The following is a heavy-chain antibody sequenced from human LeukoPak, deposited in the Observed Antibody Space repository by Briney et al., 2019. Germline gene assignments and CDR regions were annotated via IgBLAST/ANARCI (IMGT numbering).Heavy chain of an antibody. Sequence: GSVKVSCKASGYDFINYGITWVQQAPGQGLEWMGWISLYNGNTDYKLQGRVTMTTDTSTSTAYMELRSLRSDDTAVYYCARGGPFFSSSSSKEYYFDYWGQGTLVTVSS. J-gene: IGHJ4*02. V-gene: IGHV1-18*01. CDR2: ISLYNGNT. CDR3: ARGGPFFSSSSSKEYYFDY. D-gene: IGHD6-6*01. CDR1: GYDFINYG.